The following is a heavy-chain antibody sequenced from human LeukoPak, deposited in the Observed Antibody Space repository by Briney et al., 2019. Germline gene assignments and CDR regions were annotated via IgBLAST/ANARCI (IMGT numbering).Heavy chain of an antibody. Sequence: GASVKVSCKASGGTFSSYAISWVRQAPGQGLEWMGGIIPIFGTANYAQKFQGRVTITADESTSTAYMELSSLRSEDTAVYYCASLASSGWYSPDYWGQGTLVTVSS. D-gene: IGHD6-19*01. V-gene: IGHV1-69*13. CDR3: ASLASSGWYSPDY. J-gene: IGHJ4*02. CDR2: IIPIFGTA. CDR1: GGTFSSYA.